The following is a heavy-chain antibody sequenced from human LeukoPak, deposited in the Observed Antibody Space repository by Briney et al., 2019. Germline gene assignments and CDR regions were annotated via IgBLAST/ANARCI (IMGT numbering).Heavy chain of an antibody. CDR2: INHSGST. CDR1: GGSFSGYY. J-gene: IGHJ4*02. V-gene: IGHV4-34*01. Sequence: PSETLSLTCAVYGGSFSGYYWSWIRQPPGKGLEWIGEINHSGSTNYNPSLKSRVTISVDTSKNQFSLKLSSVTAADTAVYFCARDSGWAYFFDYWGQGTLVPVSS. CDR3: ARDSGWAYFFDY. D-gene: IGHD6-19*01.